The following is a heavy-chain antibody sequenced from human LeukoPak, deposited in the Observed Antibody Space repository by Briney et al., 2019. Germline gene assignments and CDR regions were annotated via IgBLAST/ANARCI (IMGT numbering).Heavy chain of an antibody. CDR2: IQYDGNNK. CDR3: AKDQSSSGYFYAMDV. J-gene: IGHJ6*02. Sequence: PGGSLRLSCAASGFTFSRYGIRWVRQAPGKGLEWVAFIQYDGNNKYYADSVKGRFTISKDNSRNTMSLRMNSLRAEDTAVYYCAKDQSSSGYFYAMDVWGQGTTVTVSS. CDR1: GFTFSRYG. V-gene: IGHV3-30*02. D-gene: IGHD6-25*01.